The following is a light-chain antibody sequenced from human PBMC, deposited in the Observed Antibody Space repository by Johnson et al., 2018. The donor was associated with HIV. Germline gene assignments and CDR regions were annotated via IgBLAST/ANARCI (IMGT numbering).Light chain of an antibody. J-gene: IGLJ1*01. CDR3: GIWDRSRRAYV. CDR2: ENN. V-gene: IGLV1-51*02. Sequence: QSVLTQPPSVSAAPGQKVTISCSGSSSNIGSNYVSWYQQFPGTAPKLLICENNKRPPGIPDRFSGSKSGTSATLVITGLQTGDEAYYYCGIWDRSRRAYVFGTGTKVTVL. CDR1: SSNIGSNY.